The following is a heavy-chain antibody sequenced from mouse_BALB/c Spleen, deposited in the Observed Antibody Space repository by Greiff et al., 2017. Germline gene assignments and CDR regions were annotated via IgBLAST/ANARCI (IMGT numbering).Heavy chain of an antibody. V-gene: IGHV5-6-5*01. Sequence: EVQGVESGGGLVKPGGSLKLSCAASGFTFSSYAMSWVRQTPEKRLEWVASISSGGSTYYPDSVKGRFTISRDNARNILYLQMSSLRSEDTAMYYCARGQGSGFAYWGQGTLVTVSA. D-gene: IGHD3-3*01. CDR2: ISSGGST. J-gene: IGHJ3*01. CDR1: GFTFSSYA. CDR3: ARGQGSGFAY.